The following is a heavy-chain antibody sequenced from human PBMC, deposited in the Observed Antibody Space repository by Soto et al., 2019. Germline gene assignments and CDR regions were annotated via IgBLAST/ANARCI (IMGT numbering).Heavy chain of an antibody. CDR1: GYTFTSYY. D-gene: IGHD2-21*02. V-gene: IGHV1-46*03. CDR2: INPSGGYT. J-gene: IGHJ5*02. CDR3: ARGGGIVVVTAPYDP. Sequence: QVQLVQSGAEVKKPGASVKVSCKASGYTFTSYYMNWVRQAPGQGLEWLGIINPSGGYTTYAQRFLGRVTMTSDTSTSTVHMELGSLTSEATAVYYCARGGGIVVVTAPYDPWGQGTLVTVSS.